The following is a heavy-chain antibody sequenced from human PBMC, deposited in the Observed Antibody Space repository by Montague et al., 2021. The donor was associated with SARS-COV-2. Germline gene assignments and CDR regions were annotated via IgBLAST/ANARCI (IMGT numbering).Heavy chain of an antibody. V-gene: IGHV4-39*01. D-gene: IGHD3-10*01. CDR3: ARRYGSAFDY. CDR2: ISYSGYT. CDR1: GVSSSRTTSY. J-gene: IGHJ4*02. Sequence: SKTLSLTCTVSGVSSSRTTSYWAWIRQPPGKGLEWLGSISYSGYTNYNSSLKSRVTISIDTSKNQLSLRLTSVSAADTAVYYCARRYGSAFDYWGQGTLVTVSS.